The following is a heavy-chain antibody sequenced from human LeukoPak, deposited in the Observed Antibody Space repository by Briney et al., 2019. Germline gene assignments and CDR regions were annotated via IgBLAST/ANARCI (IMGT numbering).Heavy chain of an antibody. CDR3: AREGGYSYGPPGY. V-gene: IGHV4-38-2*02. CDR2: IYHSGST. J-gene: IGHJ4*02. CDR1: GYSISSGYY. D-gene: IGHD5-18*01. Sequence: KPSETLSLTCAVSGYSISSGYYWGWIRQPPGKGPEWIGSIYHSGSTYYNPSLKSRVTISVDTSKNQFSLKLSSVTAADTAVYYCAREGGYSYGPPGYWGQGTLVTVSS.